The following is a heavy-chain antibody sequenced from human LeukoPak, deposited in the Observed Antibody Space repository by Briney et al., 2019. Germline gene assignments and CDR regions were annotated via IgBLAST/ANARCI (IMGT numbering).Heavy chain of an antibody. D-gene: IGHD1-26*01. CDR3: ARAGIVGATPDY. J-gene: IGHJ4*02. CDR2: ISSSSSYI. V-gene: IGHV3-21*01. Sequence: PGGSLRLSCAASGFTFSSYSMNWVRQAPGKGLEWVSSISSSSSYIYYADSVKGRFTISRDNAKNSLYLQMNSLRAEDTAVYYCARAGIVGATPDYWGQGTLVTVSS. CDR1: GFTFSSYS.